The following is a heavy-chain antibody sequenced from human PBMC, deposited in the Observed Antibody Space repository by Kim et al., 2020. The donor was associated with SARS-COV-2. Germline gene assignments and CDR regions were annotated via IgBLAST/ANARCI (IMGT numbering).Heavy chain of an antibody. D-gene: IGHD3-22*01. Sequence: YKPSLKSRVTISVDTSKNQFSLKLSSVTAADTAVYYCQYYYDSSGYYVDYWGQGTLVTVSS. V-gene: IGHV4-30-2*05. CDR3: QYYYDSSGYYVDY. J-gene: IGHJ4*02.